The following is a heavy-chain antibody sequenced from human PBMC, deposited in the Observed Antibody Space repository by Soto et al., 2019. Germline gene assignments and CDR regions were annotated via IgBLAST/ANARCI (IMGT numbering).Heavy chain of an antibody. CDR2: IWYDGSNK. J-gene: IGHJ2*01. V-gene: IGHV3-33*01. CDR3: ARGNGDYLGWYFDL. D-gene: IGHD4-17*01. Sequence: QVQLVESGGGVVQPGRSLRLSCAASGFTFSSYGMHWVRQAPGKGLEWVAVIWYDGSNKYYADSVKGRFTISRVNSKNTLYLQMNSLRAEDTAVYYCARGNGDYLGWYFDLWGRGTLVTVSS. CDR1: GFTFSSYG.